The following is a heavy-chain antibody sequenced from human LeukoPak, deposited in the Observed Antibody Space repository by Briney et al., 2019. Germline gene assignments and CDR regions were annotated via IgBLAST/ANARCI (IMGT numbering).Heavy chain of an antibody. Sequence: PGGSLRLSCAASGFTFSSYWMHWVRQAPGKGLVWVARINTDDSGTSYADSVKGRFTISRDNAKNTLYLQMNSLRAEDTAVYYCARESFGSCSSSSCSLRWGQGTMVTVSS. V-gene: IGHV3-74*01. D-gene: IGHD2-15*01. CDR3: ARESFGSCSSSSCSLR. CDR1: GFTFSSYW. J-gene: IGHJ3*01. CDR2: INTDDSGT.